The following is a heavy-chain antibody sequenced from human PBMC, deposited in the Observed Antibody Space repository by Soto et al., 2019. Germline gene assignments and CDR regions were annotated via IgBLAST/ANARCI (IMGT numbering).Heavy chain of an antibody. D-gene: IGHD4-17*01. CDR1: GYAFTSNY. V-gene: IGHV1-46*01. CDR3: ASLSPSAHDYGAYVYYYYGMDV. Sequence: ASVKVSCKASGYAFTSNYMHWVRQAPGQGLEWMGIINPSGGSTTHSQKFQDRVTMTRDTSTSTVYMELSSLRSEDTAMYYCASLSPSAHDYGAYVYYYYGMDVWGQGTAVTVSS. CDR2: INPSGGST. J-gene: IGHJ6*02.